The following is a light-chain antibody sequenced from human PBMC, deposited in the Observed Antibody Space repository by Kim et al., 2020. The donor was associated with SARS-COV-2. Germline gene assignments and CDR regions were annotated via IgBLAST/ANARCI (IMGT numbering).Light chain of an antibody. V-gene: IGLV1-44*01. J-gene: IGLJ3*02. Sequence: QCVLAQPPSASETPGQTVTISCSGSSSNIGSNTVNWYQQLPGTAPKLLIYTNNQRPSGVPDRFSGSKSGTSASLAISGLQSDDEADYYCAAWDDSLIALVFGGGTQLTVL. CDR3: AAWDDSLIALV. CDR1: SSNIGSNT. CDR2: TNN.